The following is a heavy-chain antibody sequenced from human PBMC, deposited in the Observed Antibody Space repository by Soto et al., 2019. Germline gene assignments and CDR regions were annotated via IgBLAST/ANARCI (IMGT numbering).Heavy chain of an antibody. CDR3: AGQLITMVRGANYGMDV. D-gene: IGHD3-10*01. Sequence: PGESLKISCKGSGYSFTSYWISWVRQVPGKGLEWMGRIDPSDSYTNYSPSFQGHVTISADKSISTAYLQWSSLKASDTAMYYCAGQLITMVRGANYGMDVWGQGTTVTVSS. J-gene: IGHJ6*02. CDR1: GYSFTSYW. CDR2: IDPSDSYT. V-gene: IGHV5-10-1*01.